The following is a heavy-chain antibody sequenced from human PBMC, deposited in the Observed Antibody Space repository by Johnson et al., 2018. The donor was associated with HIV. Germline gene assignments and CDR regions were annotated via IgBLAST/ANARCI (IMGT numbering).Heavy chain of an antibody. D-gene: IGHD6-13*01. J-gene: IGHJ3*02. Sequence: QLVESGGVVVQPGGSLRLSCAASGFTFDDYAMHWVHQAPGKGLEWVSGISWNSGSIGYADSVKGRFTISRDNSKNTLYLQMNSLRAEDTAVYYCAKDQWSSSWTNDAFDIWGQGTMVTVSS. CDR1: GFTFDDYA. CDR3: AKDQWSSSWTNDAFDI. CDR2: ISWNSGSI. V-gene: IGHV3-9*01.